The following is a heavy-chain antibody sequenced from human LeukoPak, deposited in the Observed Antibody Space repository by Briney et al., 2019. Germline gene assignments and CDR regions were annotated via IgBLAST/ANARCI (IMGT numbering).Heavy chain of an antibody. D-gene: IGHD3-22*01. CDR3: AKVYYDSSGYGPHFDY. V-gene: IGHV3-23*01. CDR1: GFTFSSYA. CDR2: ISGSGGST. Sequence: PGGSLRLSCAASGFTFSSYAMSWVRQAPGKGLEWVSAISGSGGSTYYADSVKGRFTISRDNSKNTLYLQMNSLRAEDTAVYHCAKVYYDSSGYGPHFDYWGQGTLVTVSS. J-gene: IGHJ4*02.